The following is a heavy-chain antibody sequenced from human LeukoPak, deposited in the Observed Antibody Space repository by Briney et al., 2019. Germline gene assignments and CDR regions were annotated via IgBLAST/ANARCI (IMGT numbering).Heavy chain of an antibody. CDR3: AKYGSCSSTSCYAYYYYYYMDV. Sequence: PGGSLRLSCAASGFTFSSYAMSWARQAPGKGLEWVSAISGSGGSTYYADSVKGRFTISRDNSKNTLYLQMNSLRAEDTAVYYCAKYGSCSSTSCYAYYYYYYMDVWGKGTTVTVSS. CDR1: GFTFSSYA. V-gene: IGHV3-23*01. D-gene: IGHD2-2*01. J-gene: IGHJ6*03. CDR2: ISGSGGST.